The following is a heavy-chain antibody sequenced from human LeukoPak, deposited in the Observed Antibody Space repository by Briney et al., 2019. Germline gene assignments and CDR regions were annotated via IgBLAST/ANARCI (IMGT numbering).Heavy chain of an antibody. V-gene: IGHV1-69*04. J-gene: IGHJ4*02. Sequence: EASVKVSCKASGGTFSSYAISWVRQAPGQGLEWMGRIIPILGIANYAQKFQGRVTITADKSTSTAYMELSSLRSEDTAVYYCASVNTMVRGPDDYWGQGTLVTVSS. CDR2: IIPILGIA. D-gene: IGHD3-10*01. CDR3: ASVNTMVRGPDDY. CDR1: GGTFSSYA.